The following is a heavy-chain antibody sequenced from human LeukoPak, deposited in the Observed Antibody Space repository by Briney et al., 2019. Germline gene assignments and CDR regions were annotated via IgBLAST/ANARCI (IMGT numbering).Heavy chain of an antibody. Sequence: SETLSLTCTVSGGSISSYYWSWIRQPPGKGLEWIGYIYYSGSTNYNPSLKSRVTTSVDTSKNQFSLKLSSVTAADTAVYYCAVSGSYSEYYFDYWGQGTLVTVSS. CDR1: GGSISSYY. CDR3: AVSGSYSEYYFDY. CDR2: IYYSGST. V-gene: IGHV4-59*01. J-gene: IGHJ4*02. D-gene: IGHD1-26*01.